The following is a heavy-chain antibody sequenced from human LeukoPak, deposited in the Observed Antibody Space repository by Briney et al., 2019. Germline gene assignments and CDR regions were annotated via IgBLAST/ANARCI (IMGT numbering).Heavy chain of an antibody. D-gene: IGHD1-1*01. CDR2: IYHSGST. J-gene: IGHJ6*02. CDR1: GGSISSGGYY. CDR3: ARYNWNDEYYYYYGMDV. V-gene: IGHV4-30-2*01. Sequence: SETLSLTCTVSGGSISSGGYYWSWIRQPPGKGLEWIGYIYHSGSTYYNPSLKSRVTISVDTSKNQFSLKLSSVTAADTAVYYCARYNWNDEYYYYYGMDVWGQGTTVTVSS.